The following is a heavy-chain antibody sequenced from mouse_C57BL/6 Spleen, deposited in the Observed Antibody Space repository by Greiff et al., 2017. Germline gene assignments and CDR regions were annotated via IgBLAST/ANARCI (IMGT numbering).Heavy chain of an antibody. CDR1: GYTFTSYW. V-gene: IGHV1-72*01. CDR2: IDPNSGGT. Sequence: VQLQQPGAELVKPGASVKLSCKASGYTFTSYWMHWVKQRPGRGLEWIGRIDPNSGGTKYNEKFKSKATLTVDKPSSTAYMQLSSLTSEDSAVYYCERGRATVPGGGFDYWGQGTLVTVSA. J-gene: IGHJ3*01. CDR3: ERGRATVPGGGFDY. D-gene: IGHD1-1*01.